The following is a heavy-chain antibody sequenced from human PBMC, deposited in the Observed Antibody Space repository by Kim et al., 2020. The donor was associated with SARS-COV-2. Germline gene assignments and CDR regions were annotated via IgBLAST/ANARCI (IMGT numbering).Heavy chain of an antibody. CDR2: ISYDGSNK. CDR1: GFTFSSYG. D-gene: IGHD5-18*01. J-gene: IGHJ6*02. CDR3: AKGGLGYSYGPLYGMDV. V-gene: IGHV3-30*18. Sequence: GGSLRLSCAASGFTFSSYGMHWVRQAPGKGLEWVAVISYDGSNKYYADSVKGRFTISRDNSKNTLYLQMNSLRAEDTAVYYCAKGGLGYSYGPLYGMDVWGQGTTVTVSS.